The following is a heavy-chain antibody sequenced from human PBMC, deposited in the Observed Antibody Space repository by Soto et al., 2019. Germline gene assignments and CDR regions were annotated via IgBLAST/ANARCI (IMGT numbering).Heavy chain of an antibody. CDR3: AREGYYDSSGRYYGMDV. CDR1: GGTFSSYA. CDR2: IIPIFGTA. Sequence: ASVKVSCKASGGTFSSYAISWVRQAPGQGLEWMGGIIPIFGTANYAQKFQGRVTITADESTSTAYMELSSLRSEDTAVYYCAREGYYDSSGRYYGMDVWGQGTTVTVSS. D-gene: IGHD3-3*01. J-gene: IGHJ6*02. V-gene: IGHV1-69*13.